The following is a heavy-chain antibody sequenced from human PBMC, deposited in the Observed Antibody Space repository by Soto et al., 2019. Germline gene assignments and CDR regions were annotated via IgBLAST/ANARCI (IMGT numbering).Heavy chain of an antibody. CDR2: IHSSGRS. CDR3: ARDDPFDP. V-gene: IGHV4-59*01. Sequence: QVRLRESGPQVVKPSATLSLNCNVSGGAFRSYFWSWIRQSPGKGLEWIGNIHSSGRSNYNPSFKSRVSMSIDASKNQFSVRLTSVTPADTAVYYCARDDPFDPWGQGILVTVSS. CDR1: GGAFRSYF. J-gene: IGHJ5*02.